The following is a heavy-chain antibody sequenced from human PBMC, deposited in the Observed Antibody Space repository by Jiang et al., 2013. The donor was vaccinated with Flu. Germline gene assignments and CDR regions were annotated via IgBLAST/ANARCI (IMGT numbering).Heavy chain of an antibody. D-gene: IGHD3-3*01. V-gene: IGHV4-59*01. CDR1: GDSITSYH. Sequence: TCTVSGDSITSYHWTWIRQPPGKGPEWIGSVYYSGTANYNPSLKSRVTISVDTSKNQFSLKLSSVTAADTAVYYCARDQSGGYNWFDPWGQGILVTVSS. CDR3: ARDQSGGYNWFDP. CDR2: VYYSGTA. J-gene: IGHJ5*02.